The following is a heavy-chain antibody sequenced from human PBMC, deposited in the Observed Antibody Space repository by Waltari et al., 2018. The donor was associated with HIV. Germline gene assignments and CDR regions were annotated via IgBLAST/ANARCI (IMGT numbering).Heavy chain of an antibody. D-gene: IGHD6-19*01. CDR1: GFTFIDYY. Sequence: QVQLVQSGAEVKRPGASVKVSCKASGFTFIDYYIHWVRQAPGQRLVWMGSINPKNVGTNDAQKVEGRGTMTRDTSISTAYMELSRLTSYYTAVYYCASGEGGGWYSLGYWGQGTLVTVSS. CDR2: INPKNVGT. CDR3: ASGEGGGWYSLGY. V-gene: IGHV1-2*02. J-gene: IGHJ4*02.